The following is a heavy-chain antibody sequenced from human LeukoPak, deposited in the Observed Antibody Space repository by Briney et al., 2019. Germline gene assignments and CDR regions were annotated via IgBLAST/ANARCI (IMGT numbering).Heavy chain of an antibody. CDR1: GFTLSSYA. CDR3: AKDGCSSCYHWDAFDI. CDR2: IPGGGTST. D-gene: IGHD2-2*01. Sequence: PGGSLRLSCAASGFTLSSYAMSWVRQAPGKGLEWVSGIPGGGTSTHYADSVKGRFTISRDNSKYTLYLQMNSLRAEDTAVYYCAKDGCSSCYHWDAFDIWGQGTMVTVSS. V-gene: IGHV3-23*01. J-gene: IGHJ3*02.